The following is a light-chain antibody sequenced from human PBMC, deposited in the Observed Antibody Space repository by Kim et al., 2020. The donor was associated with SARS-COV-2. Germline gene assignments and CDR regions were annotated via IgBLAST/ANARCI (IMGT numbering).Light chain of an antibody. CDR1: QGISSC. CDR3: QQVRSFPRT. J-gene: IGKJ5*01. V-gene: IGKV1-9*01. Sequence: ASVGDRVTITCRASQGISSCLAWYQQKPGKAPKLLIYNASSLQSGVPSRFSGSGYGTDFPLTISSLQPEDFATYYCQQVRSFPRTFGQGTQVEIK. CDR2: NAS.